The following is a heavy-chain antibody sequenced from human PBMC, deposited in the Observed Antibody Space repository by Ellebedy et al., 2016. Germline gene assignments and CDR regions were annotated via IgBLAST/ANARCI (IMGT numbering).Heavy chain of an antibody. CDR1: GYTFTSFD. D-gene: IGHD3-16*01. V-gene: IGHV1-8*01. CDR2: MNPNSGNT. J-gene: IGHJ4*02. CDR3: ARPSPFYEPYSAFDY. Sequence: ASVKVSXXISGYTFTSFDINWVGQATGQGLEWLGWMNPNSGNTGYAQKFQGRVTMTRDTSIRTAYMELSNLRSEDTAVYYCARPSPFYEPYSAFDYWGQGTLVTVSS.